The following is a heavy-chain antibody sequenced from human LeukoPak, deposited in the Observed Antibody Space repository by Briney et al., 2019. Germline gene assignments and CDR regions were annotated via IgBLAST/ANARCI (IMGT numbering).Heavy chain of an antibody. J-gene: IGHJ4*02. D-gene: IGHD2-2*01. CDR1: GFTVSSNY. V-gene: IGHV3-53*01. Sequence: GGSLRLSCAASGFTVSSNYMSWVRQAPEKVLEWVSVIYSGGSTYYADSVKGRFTISRDNSKNTLYLQMNSLRAEDTAVYYCAREYPLFHYFDYWGQGTLVTVSS. CDR3: AREYPLFHYFDY. CDR2: IYSGGST.